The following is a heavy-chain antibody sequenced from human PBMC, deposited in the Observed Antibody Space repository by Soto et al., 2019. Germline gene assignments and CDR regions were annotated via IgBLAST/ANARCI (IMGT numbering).Heavy chain of an antibody. CDR1: GYTFTSYY. J-gene: IGHJ4*02. V-gene: IGHV1-46*01. D-gene: IGHD2-15*01. CDR2: INPSGGDT. CDR3: AIDLWDEHGAAWPADY. Sequence: AAVKVSCKASGYTFTSYYLHWVRQARGQGLEWMGIINPSGGDTTYAQTFQGRVTMTRDTSTTTVYMELSSLRPEDTAVYYCAIDLWDEHGAAWPADYWGQGVLVTVSS.